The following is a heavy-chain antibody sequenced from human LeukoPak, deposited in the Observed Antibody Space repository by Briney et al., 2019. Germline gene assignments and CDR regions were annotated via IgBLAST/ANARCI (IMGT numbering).Heavy chain of an antibody. V-gene: IGHV4-59*01. Sequence: PSETLSLTCTVSGGCISSCYWSWIRQPPGEGLEWIGYICYSGSTNYNPSLKSRVTISVDTSKNQFSLKLSSVTAADTAVYYCARVRRGDGYNYGLFDYWGQGTLVTVSS. D-gene: IGHD5-24*01. CDR3: ARVRRGDGYNYGLFDY. CDR2: ICYSGST. CDR1: GGCISSCY. J-gene: IGHJ4*02.